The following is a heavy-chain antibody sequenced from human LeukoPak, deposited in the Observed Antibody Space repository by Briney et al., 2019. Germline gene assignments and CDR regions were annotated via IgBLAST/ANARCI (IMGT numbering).Heavy chain of an antibody. CDR3: ATTREWELRIDY. CDR2: ISGSGDST. D-gene: IGHD1-26*01. V-gene: IGHV3-23*01. J-gene: IGHJ4*02. Sequence: GGSLRLSCAASGFTFSSYAMSWVRQAPGKGLEWVSAISGSGDSTYYGDSVKGRFTISRDNSKNTLYLQMNSLRAEDTAVYYCATTREWELRIDYWGQGTLVTVSS. CDR1: GFTFSSYA.